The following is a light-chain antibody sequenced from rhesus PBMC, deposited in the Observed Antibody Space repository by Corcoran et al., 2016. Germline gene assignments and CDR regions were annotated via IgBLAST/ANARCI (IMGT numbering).Light chain of an antibody. Sequence: EIVMTQSPATLSLSPGERASLSCRASQSVSSSLAWYQQKPGQAPRLLFSGASSRAPGIPDRFSGGGSGTEFTLTVSRLEPEDVAVYYCLQHSNGPYSFGQGTKVEIK. CDR3: LQHSNGPYS. CDR1: QSVSSS. CDR2: GAS. J-gene: IGKJ2*01. V-gene: IGKV3-24*03.